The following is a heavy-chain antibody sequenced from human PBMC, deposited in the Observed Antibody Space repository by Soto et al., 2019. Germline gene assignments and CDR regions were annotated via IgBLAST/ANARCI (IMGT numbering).Heavy chain of an antibody. CDR2: INPNSGDT. CDR3: ARGPSHGAFDI. Sequence: QVQLAQSGAEVKNPGASVKVSCKASGYTFTDYYIHWLRQAPAQGLEWMGWINPNSGDTKYAQKFQGWATMTRDTSISTTYMELSRLTSDDTALYYCARGPSHGAFDICGQGTIITVSS. V-gene: IGHV1-2*04. CDR1: GYTFTDYY. J-gene: IGHJ3*02.